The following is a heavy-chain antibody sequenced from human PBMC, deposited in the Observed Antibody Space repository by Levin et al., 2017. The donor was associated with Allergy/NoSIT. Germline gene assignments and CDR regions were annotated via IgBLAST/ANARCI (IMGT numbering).Heavy chain of an antibody. CDR1: GFTFSSYA. Sequence: GESLKISCAASGFTFSSYAMSWVRQAPGKGLEWVSAISGSGGSTYYADSVKGRFTISRDNSKNTLYLQMNSLRAEDTAVYYCAKDSTSGSYPNFDYWGQGTLVTVSS. V-gene: IGHV3-23*01. CDR2: ISGSGGST. J-gene: IGHJ4*02. CDR3: AKDSTSGSYPNFDY. D-gene: IGHD1-26*01.